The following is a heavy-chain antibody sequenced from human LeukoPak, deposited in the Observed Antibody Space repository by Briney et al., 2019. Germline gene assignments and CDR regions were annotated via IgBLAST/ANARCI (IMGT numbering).Heavy chain of an antibody. J-gene: IGHJ4*02. D-gene: IGHD2-15*01. Sequence: GGSLRLSCAASGFTFSSYNMNWVRQAPGKGLEWVSYISSSSSSIYYADSVKGRFTISRDNAKNSLYLQMNSLGAEDTAVYYCARGSNGGSGGYWGQGTLVIVSS. CDR1: GFTFSSYN. V-gene: IGHV3-48*01. CDR3: ARGSNGGSGGY. CDR2: ISSSSSSI.